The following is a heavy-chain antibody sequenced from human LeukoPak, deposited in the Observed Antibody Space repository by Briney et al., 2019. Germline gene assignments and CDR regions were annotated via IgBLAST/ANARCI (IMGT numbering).Heavy chain of an antibody. Sequence: ASVKVSCKASGYTFTSYYMHWVRQAPGQGLEWMGIINPSGGSTSYAQKFQGRVTMTRDTSTSTAYMELSSLRSEDTAVYYCARDDYGGNPGNYWGQGTLVTVSS. V-gene: IGHV1-46*01. CDR2: INPSGGST. J-gene: IGHJ4*02. CDR1: GYTFTSYY. D-gene: IGHD4-23*01. CDR3: ARDDYGGNPGNY.